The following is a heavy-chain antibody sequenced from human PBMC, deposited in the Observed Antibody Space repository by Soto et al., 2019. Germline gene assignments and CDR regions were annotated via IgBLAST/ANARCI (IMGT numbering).Heavy chain of an antibody. J-gene: IGHJ1*01. CDR3: ASGRAVAGGYFRH. D-gene: IGHD6-19*01. CDR1: GGTFRIYT. CDR2: ITPIFGPA. Sequence: QVQLVQSGAEVKKPGSSMKVSCKASGGTFRIYTLNWVRQAPGQGLEWMGGITPIFGPANYPHKFQGRVTITADESTRTAFMELSSLRTDDTAVYYCASGRAVAGGYFRHWGQGNLVTVSS. V-gene: IGHV1-69*01.